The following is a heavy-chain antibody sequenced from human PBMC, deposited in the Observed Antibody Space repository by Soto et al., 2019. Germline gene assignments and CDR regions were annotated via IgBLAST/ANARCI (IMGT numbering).Heavy chain of an antibody. V-gene: IGHV3-21*01. D-gene: IGHD4-17*01. J-gene: IGHJ6*02. Sequence: GGSLRLSCAASGFTFSSYSMNWVRQAPGKGLEWVSSISSSSSYIYYADSVKGRFTISRDNAKNSLYLQMNSLRAEDTAVYYRARTTTVTIRYYYGMDVWGQGTTVTVS. CDR1: GFTFSSYS. CDR3: ARTTTVTIRYYYGMDV. CDR2: ISSSSSYI.